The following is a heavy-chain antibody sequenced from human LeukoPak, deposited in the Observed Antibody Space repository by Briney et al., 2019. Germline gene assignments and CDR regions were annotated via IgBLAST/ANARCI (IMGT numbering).Heavy chain of an antibody. CDR3: ARQGDYYYYGMDV. J-gene: IGHJ6*02. CDR1: GLTFSSHW. CDR2: ITNDGSST. D-gene: IGHD5-24*01. Sequence: PGGSLRLSCAASGLTFSSHWMHWVRQAPGKGLVWVSRITNDGSSTTYADSVKGRFTISRDNAKNMLYLQVNSLRAEDTAVYYCARQGDYYYYGMDVWGQGTTVTVSS. V-gene: IGHV3-74*01.